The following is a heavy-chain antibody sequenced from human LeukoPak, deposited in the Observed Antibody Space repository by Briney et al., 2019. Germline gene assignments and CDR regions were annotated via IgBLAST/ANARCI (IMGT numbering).Heavy chain of an antibody. Sequence: GGSLRLSCAASGFTFSSYGMSWVRQAPGKGLEWVSAISGSGGSTYYADSVKGRFTISRDNSKNTLYLQMNSLRAEDTAVYYCAKHKRGLGYCSSTSCPGAFDYWGQGTLVTVSS. CDR3: AKHKRGLGYCSSTSCPGAFDY. D-gene: IGHD2-2*01. J-gene: IGHJ4*02. CDR2: ISGSGGST. V-gene: IGHV3-23*01. CDR1: GFTFSSYG.